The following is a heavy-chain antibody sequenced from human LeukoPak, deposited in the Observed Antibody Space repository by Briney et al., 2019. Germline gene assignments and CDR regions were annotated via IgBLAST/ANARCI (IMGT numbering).Heavy chain of an antibody. V-gene: IGHV3-11*01. J-gene: IGHJ6*02. CDR2: ISSSGSTI. CDR1: GFTFSDYY. CDR3: AKDRSNTVTDSSRYYGMDV. Sequence: GGSLRLSCAASGFTFSDYYMSWIRQAPGKGLEWVSYISSSGSTIYYADSVKGRFTISRDNAKNSLYLQMNSLRAEDTAIYYCAKDRSNTVTDSSRYYGMDVWGQGTTVTVSS. D-gene: IGHD4-17*01.